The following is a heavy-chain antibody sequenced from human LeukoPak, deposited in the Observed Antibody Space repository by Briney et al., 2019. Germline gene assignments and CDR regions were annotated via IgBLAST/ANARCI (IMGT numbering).Heavy chain of an antibody. J-gene: IGHJ6*03. D-gene: IGHD6-19*01. CDR2: MNPNSGNT. Sequence: ASVKVSCKASGYTFTSYDINWVRQATGQGLEWMGWMNPNSGNTGYAQKFQGRVTMTRNTSISTAYMELSSLRSEDTAVYYCARAQRAVAGTFYYYYYMDVWGKGTTVTISS. V-gene: IGHV1-8*01. CDR3: ARAQRAVAGTFYYYYYMDV. CDR1: GYTFTSYD.